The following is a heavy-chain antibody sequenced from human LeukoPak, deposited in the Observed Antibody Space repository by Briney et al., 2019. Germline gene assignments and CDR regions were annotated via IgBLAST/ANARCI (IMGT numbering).Heavy chain of an antibody. CDR1: GFTFSSYG. CDR2: ISYDGSNK. CDR3: AKEGGQGVGAYYFDY. J-gene: IGHJ4*02. D-gene: IGHD1-26*01. V-gene: IGHV3-30*18. Sequence: GGSLRLSCAASGFTFSSYGMHWVRQAPGKGLEWVAVISYDGSNKYYADSVKGRFTISRDNSKNTLYLQMNSLRAGDTAVYYCAKEGGQGVGAYYFDYWGQGTLVTVSS.